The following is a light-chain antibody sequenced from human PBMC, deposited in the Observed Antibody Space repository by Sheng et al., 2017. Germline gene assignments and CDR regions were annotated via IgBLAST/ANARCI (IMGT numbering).Light chain of an antibody. CDR1: SSDVGGYNY. J-gene: IGLJ3*02. Sequence: QSALTQPRSVSGSPGQSVTISCTGTSSDVGGYNYVSWYQQHPGKAPKLMIYEVTKRPSGVPDRFSGSKSGNTASLTVSGLQAEDEADYYCSSFAGTSNLRVFGGGTKLTVL. CDR2: EVT. V-gene: IGLV2-8*01. CDR3: SSFAGTSNLRV.